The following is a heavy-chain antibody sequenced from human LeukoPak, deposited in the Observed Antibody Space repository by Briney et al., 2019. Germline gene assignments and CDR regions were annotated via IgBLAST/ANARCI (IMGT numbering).Heavy chain of an antibody. V-gene: IGHV1-69*13. CDR2: IIPIFGTA. CDR3: ARVVVPAAMAFTWYFDL. CDR1: GYTFTSYG. J-gene: IGHJ2*01. Sequence: SVKVSCKASGYTFTSYGISWVRQAPGQGLEWMGGIIPIFGTANYAQKFQGRVTITADESTSTAYMELSSLRSEDTAVYYCARVVVPAAMAFTWYFDLWGRGTLVTVSS. D-gene: IGHD2-2*01.